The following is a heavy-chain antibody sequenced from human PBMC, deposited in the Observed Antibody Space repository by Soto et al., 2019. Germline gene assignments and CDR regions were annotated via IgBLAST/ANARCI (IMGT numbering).Heavy chain of an antibody. J-gene: IGHJ5*02. D-gene: IGHD2-8*01. CDR2: ISGSGGST. V-gene: IGHV3-23*01. CDR1: GFTFSSYA. CDR3: AKDALYCTNGVCYLGWFDP. Sequence: EVQLLESGGGLVQPGGSLRLSCAASGFTFSSYAMSWVRQAPGKGLEWVSAISGSGGSTYYADSVKGRFTISRDNSKNTLYLQMNSLRAEDTAVYYCAKDALYCTNGVCYLGWFDPWGQGTLVTVSS.